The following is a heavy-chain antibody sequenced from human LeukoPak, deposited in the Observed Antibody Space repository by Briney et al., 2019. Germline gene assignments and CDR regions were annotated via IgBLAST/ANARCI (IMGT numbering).Heavy chain of an antibody. CDR1: GFTVSSNY. CDR3: ASSYGYNSCDY. J-gene: IGHJ4*02. Sequence: PGGSLRLSCAASGFTVSSNYMSWVRQAPGKGLEWVSVIYSGGSTYYADSVKGRFTISRDNSKNTLYLQMNSLRADDTAVYYCASSYGYNSCDYWGQGTLVTVSS. V-gene: IGHV3-53*01. D-gene: IGHD5-18*01. CDR2: IYSGGST.